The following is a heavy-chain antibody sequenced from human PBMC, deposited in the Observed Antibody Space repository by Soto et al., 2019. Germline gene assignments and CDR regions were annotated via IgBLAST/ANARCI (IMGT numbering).Heavy chain of an antibody. V-gene: IGHV4-30-2*01. CDR3: ARGSDGVWNWFDP. D-gene: IGHD2-21*02. J-gene: IGHJ5*02. CDR2: IYNSGNT. Sequence: SETLSLTCAVSGGSTSSGFYSWSWIRQPPGQGLEWIGYIYNSGNTYYNPSLMSRVTISVDRSQNHFSLKLTSVTAADTAVYYCARGSDGVWNWFDPWGQGTQVTVSS. CDR1: GGSTSSGFYS.